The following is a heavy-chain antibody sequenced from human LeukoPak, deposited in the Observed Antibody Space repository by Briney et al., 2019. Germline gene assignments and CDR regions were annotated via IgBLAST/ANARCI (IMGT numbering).Heavy chain of an antibody. J-gene: IGHJ4*02. D-gene: IGHD1-1*01. CDR2: IRSKAYGGTT. CDR1: GFTFSSYS. Sequence: PGGSLRLSCAASGFTFSSYSMNWVRQAPGKGLEWVGFIRSKAYGGTTEYAASVEGRFTISRGDSKSIAYLQMNSPKTEDTAVYYCSRDLNWSFDYWGQGTLVTVSS. V-gene: IGHV3-49*04. CDR3: SRDLNWSFDY.